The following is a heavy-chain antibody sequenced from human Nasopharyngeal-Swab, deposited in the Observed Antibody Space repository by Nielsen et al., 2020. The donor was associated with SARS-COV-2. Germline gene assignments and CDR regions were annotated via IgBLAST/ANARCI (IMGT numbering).Heavy chain of an antibody. CDR3: ARVLPFRITGTSGMDV. J-gene: IGHJ6*02. V-gene: IGHV1-46*01. CDR2: INPTDGST. D-gene: IGHD1-7*01. Sequence: ASVKASGRASGYTFTSYYLHWVRQAPGQGLEWMGIINPTDGSTSYAQKFEGRVTMTRVTSTSTVYMELNSLRSEDTAVYYCARVLPFRITGTSGMDVWGQGTTVTVSS. CDR1: GYTFTSYY.